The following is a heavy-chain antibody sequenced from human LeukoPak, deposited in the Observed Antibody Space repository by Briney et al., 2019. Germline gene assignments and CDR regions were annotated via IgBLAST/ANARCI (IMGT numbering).Heavy chain of an antibody. Sequence: GGSLRLSCAASGFTFSRYSMNWVRQAPGKGLEWVSSISISSSYIYYADSVKGRFTMSRDNAKNSLYLQMNSLRAEDTAVYYCARGQDTVITSRDAFDIWGQGTMVTVSS. J-gene: IGHJ3*02. CDR1: GFTFSRYS. CDR2: ISISSSYI. V-gene: IGHV3-21*01. D-gene: IGHD4-23*01. CDR3: ARGQDTVITSRDAFDI.